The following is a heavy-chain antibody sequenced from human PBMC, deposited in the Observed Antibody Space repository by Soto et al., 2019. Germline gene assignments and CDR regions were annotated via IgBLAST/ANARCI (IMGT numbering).Heavy chain of an antibody. V-gene: IGHV3-23*01. D-gene: IGHD3-16*01. CDR3: AKGKGGSLSYLFDY. CDR2: ISGSGGST. CDR1: GFTFSSYP. J-gene: IGHJ4*02. Sequence: PGGSLRLSCAASGFTFSSYPMSWVRQAPGKGLEWVSTISGSGGSTYYADSVKGRSTISRDNSKNTLYLQMNGLRAEDTALYYCAKGKGGSLSYLFDYWGQGTLVTVSS.